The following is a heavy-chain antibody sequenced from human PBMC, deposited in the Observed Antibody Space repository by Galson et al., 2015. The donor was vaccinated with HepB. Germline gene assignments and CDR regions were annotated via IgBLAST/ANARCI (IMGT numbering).Heavy chain of an antibody. D-gene: IGHD5-24*01. CDR1: GGSISSYY. Sequence: SETLSLTCTVSGGSISSYYWNWIRQPAGKGLEWVGHIYTSGSTNYNPSLKSRVTISVDTSKNQFSLKLSSVTAADTAVYYCASLRMSTIADYWGQGTLVTVSS. CDR3: ASLRMSTIADY. V-gene: IGHV4-4*07. CDR2: IYTSGST. J-gene: IGHJ4*02.